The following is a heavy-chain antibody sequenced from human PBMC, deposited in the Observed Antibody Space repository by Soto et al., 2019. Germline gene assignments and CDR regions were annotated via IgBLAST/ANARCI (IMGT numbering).Heavy chain of an antibody. Sequence: EVHLVESGGVVVQPGGSLRLTCAASGFTFDDHNMHWVRQVPGKGLEWVSLISWDGGTTYYADSVKGRFTVSRDNSIKLLYLQMNALTTEDSALYYCASSQGDYWGQGTLVTVS. CDR1: GFTFDDHN. D-gene: IGHD6-6*01. V-gene: IGHV3-43*01. CDR2: ISWDGGTT. J-gene: IGHJ4*02. CDR3: ASSQGDY.